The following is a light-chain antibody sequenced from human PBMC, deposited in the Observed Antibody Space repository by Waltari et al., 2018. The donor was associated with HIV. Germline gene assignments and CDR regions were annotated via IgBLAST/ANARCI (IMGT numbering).Light chain of an antibody. CDR2: DSN. Sequence: QSVLTQPPAVSAAPRQMLTISCSGNSSNIGNNPVSWYQQLPRAAPKLLIYDSNRGPSGIPDRCSGSMSGTSATLSITGLQTADEADYYCGTWDSSLSVVVFGGGTKLTVL. CDR3: GTWDSSLSVVV. J-gene: IGLJ2*01. CDR1: SSNIGNNP. V-gene: IGLV1-51*01.